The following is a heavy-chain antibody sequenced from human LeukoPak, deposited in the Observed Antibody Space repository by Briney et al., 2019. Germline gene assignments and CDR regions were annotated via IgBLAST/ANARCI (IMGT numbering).Heavy chain of an antibody. Sequence: GASVTVSCKASGYTFTSYYMHWVRQAPGQGLEWMGIINPSGGSTSYAQKFQGRVTMTRDMSTSTVYMELSSLRSEDTAVYYCARDGVAASDYYYYYYMDVWGKGTTVTVSS. J-gene: IGHJ6*03. D-gene: IGHD6-13*01. CDR2: INPSGGST. CDR3: ARDGVAASDYYYYYYMDV. CDR1: GYTFTSYY. V-gene: IGHV1-46*01.